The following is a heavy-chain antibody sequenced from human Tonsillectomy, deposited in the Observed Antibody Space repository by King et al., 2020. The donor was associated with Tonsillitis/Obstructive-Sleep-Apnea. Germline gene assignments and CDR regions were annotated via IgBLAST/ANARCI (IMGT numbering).Heavy chain of an antibody. CDR3: AREGALEREGLYEHWFDP. D-gene: IGHD3-3*01. CDR1: GFPFRSYA. J-gene: IGHJ5*02. V-gene: IGHV3-30*01. Sequence: VQLVESGGGVVQPGRSLRLSCAASGFPFRSYAMHWVRQAPGKGLEWLAVISYDGRDKYYADSVKGRFTISRDNSWTTLFLQMNSRRAEDTAVYCCAREGALEREGLYEHWFDPWGPGTVVTVSS. CDR2: ISYDGRDK.